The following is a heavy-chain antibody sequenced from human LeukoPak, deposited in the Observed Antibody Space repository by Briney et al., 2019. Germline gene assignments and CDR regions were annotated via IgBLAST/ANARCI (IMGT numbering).Heavy chain of an antibody. J-gene: IGHJ4*02. CDR3: ATASLIVGATNYFDY. CDR2: FDPEDGET. CDR1: GYTLTELS. V-gene: IGHV1-24*01. Sequence: GASVKVPCKVSGYTLTELSMHWVRQAPGKGLEWMGGFDPEDGETIYAQKFQGRVTMTEDTSTDTAYMELSSLRSEDTAVYYCATASLIVGATNYFDYWGQGTLVTVSS. D-gene: IGHD1-26*01.